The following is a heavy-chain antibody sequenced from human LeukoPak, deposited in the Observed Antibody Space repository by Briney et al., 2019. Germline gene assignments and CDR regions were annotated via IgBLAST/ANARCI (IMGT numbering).Heavy chain of an antibody. J-gene: IGHJ4*02. CDR2: ISGSGGST. CDR1: GFTFSSYA. D-gene: IGHD3-22*01. Sequence: GGSLRLSCAASGFTFSSYAMSWVRQAPGKGPEWVSAISGSGGSTYYADSVKGRFTISRDNSKNTLYLQMNSLRAEDTAVYYCAKGGHDSSGLEFDYWGQGTLVTVSS. V-gene: IGHV3-23*01. CDR3: AKGGHDSSGLEFDY.